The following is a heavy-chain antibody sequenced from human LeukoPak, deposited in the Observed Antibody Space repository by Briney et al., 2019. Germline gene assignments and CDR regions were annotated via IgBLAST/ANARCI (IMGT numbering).Heavy chain of an antibody. CDR1: GGSFSGYY. CDR2: INHSGST. J-gene: IGHJ4*02. D-gene: IGHD6-13*01. CDR3: ARRVRRSSWPGLDY. Sequence: PSETLSLTCAVYGGSFSGYYWSWIRQPPGKGLEWIGEINHSGSTNYNPSLKSRVTISVDTSKNQFSLKLSSVTAADTAVYYCARRVRRSSWPGLDYWGQGTLVTVSS. V-gene: IGHV4-34*01.